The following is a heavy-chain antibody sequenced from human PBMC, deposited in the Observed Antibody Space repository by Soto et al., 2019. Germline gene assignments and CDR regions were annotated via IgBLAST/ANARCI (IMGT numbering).Heavy chain of an antibody. V-gene: IGHV3-7*01. CDR1: GFTFSSYW. CDR2: IKQDGSEK. J-gene: IGHJ4*02. Sequence: GGSLRLSCAASGFTFSSYWMSWVRQAPGKGLEWVANIKQDGSEKYYVDSVKGRFTISRDNAKNSLYLQMNSLRAEDTAVYYCARDPSSGWYREDYFDYWGQGTLVTVSS. D-gene: IGHD6-19*01. CDR3: ARDPSSGWYREDYFDY.